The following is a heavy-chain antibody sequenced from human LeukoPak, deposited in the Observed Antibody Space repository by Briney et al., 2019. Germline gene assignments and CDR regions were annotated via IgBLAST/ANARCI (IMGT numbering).Heavy chain of an antibody. CDR2: IRYDGTTT. J-gene: IGHJ3*02. CDR3: AKEIFCTQTTCRGNDAFHI. Sequence: GGSLRLSCAASGSTFSNYAMHWVRQAPGKGLEWVTFIRYDGTTTYYADSVKGRFTVSRDNSKNTVYLQMSRLKAEDTAKYYCAKEIFCTQTTCRGNDAFHIWGQGTVVTVSS. CDR1: GSTFSNYA. D-gene: IGHD3-9*01. V-gene: IGHV3-30*02.